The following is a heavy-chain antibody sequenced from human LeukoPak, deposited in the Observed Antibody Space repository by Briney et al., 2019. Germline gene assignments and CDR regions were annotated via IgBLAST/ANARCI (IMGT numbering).Heavy chain of an antibody. CDR3: ARDSPSSSGWFY. Sequence: GGSLRLSCAASGFTFSLYWMNWVRRAPGKGLEWVANIKQDGSEKNYVDSVKGRFTISRDNSKNTLYLQMNNLRADDTAVYYCARDSPSSSGWFYWGQGTLATVSS. J-gene: IGHJ4*02. CDR1: GFTFSLYW. CDR2: IKQDGSEK. D-gene: IGHD6-19*01. V-gene: IGHV3-7*03.